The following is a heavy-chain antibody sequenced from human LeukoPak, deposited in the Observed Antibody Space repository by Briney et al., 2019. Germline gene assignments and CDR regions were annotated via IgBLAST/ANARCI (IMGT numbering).Heavy chain of an antibody. CDR1: GFTFSTYA. Sequence: GGSLRLSCAASGFTFSTYAMSWVRQAPGEGLEWVSAISGSGGGTYYADSVKGRFTISGDNSKNTLYLQMNSLRAEDTAVYYCAKDFLFPGDYFDYWGQGTLDTVSS. CDR3: AKDFLFPGDYFDY. V-gene: IGHV3-23*01. D-gene: IGHD2/OR15-2a*01. J-gene: IGHJ4*02. CDR2: ISGSGGGT.